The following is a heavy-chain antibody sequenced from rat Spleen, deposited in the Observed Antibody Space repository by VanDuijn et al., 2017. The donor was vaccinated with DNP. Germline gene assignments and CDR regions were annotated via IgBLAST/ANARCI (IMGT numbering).Heavy chain of an antibody. Sequence: QVHLKESGPGLVQPSQTLSLTCTVSGFSLTSYNVHWVRQSTGKGLEWMGGMWTGGATDYHSVLKSRLSISRDTSKSQVFLKMNSLQTEDIATYYCARPYGFNNGGFAYWGQGTLVTVSS. CDR1: GFSLTSYN. CDR3: ARPYGFNNGGFAY. J-gene: IGHJ3*01. D-gene: IGHD1-11*01. V-gene: IGHV2-30*01. CDR2: MWTGGAT.